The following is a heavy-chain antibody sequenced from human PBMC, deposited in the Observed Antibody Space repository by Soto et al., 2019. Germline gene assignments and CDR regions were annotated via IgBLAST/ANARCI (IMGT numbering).Heavy chain of an antibody. CDR3: VKDISYSSGDGHLDY. V-gene: IGHV3-9*01. CDR1: GFTFDDYA. Sequence: EVQLVESGGGLVQPGRSLRLSCAASGFTFDDYAMHWVRQAPGKGLEWVSGISWNSGSIGYADSVKGRFTISRDNAKNSLYLQMNSLRAEDTALYYCVKDISYSSGDGHLDYWGQGTLVTVSS. D-gene: IGHD6-19*01. J-gene: IGHJ4*02. CDR2: ISWNSGSI.